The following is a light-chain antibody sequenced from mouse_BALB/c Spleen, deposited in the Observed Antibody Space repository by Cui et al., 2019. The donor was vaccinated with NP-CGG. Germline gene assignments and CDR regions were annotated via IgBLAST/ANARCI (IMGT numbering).Light chain of an antibody. CDR2: GTN. CDR1: TGAVTTSNY. J-gene: IGLJ1*01. V-gene: IGLV1*01. CDR3: ALWYSNHWV. Sequence: QAVVTHRSAPTTSPGETVTLTCRSSTGAVTTSNYANWVQEKPDHLFTGLIGGTNNRAPGVPARFSGSLIGDKAALTITRAQTDDEAIYFCALWYSNHWVFGGGTKLTVL.